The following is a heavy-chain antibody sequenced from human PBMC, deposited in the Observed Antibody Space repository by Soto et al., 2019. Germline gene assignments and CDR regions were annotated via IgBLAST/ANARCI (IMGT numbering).Heavy chain of an antibody. CDR2: INHSGST. J-gene: IGHJ4*02. D-gene: IGHD6-25*01. V-gene: IGHV4-39*07. Sequence: PSETLSLTCTVSGASISSNTYYWAWIRQPPGKGLEWIGEINHSGSTNYNPSLKSRVTISVDTSKNQFSLNLSSVTAADTAVYYCARQRRDFDYWGQGSLVTVSS. CDR1: GASISSNTYY. CDR3: ARQRRDFDY.